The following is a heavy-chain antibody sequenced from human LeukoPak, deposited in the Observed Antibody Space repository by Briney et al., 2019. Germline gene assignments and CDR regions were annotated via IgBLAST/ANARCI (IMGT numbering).Heavy chain of an antibody. D-gene: IGHD1-26*01. CDR3: ARGSIVGATYDFDY. CDR2: MNPNSGNT. Sequence: ASVKVSCKASGYTFTSYDINWVRQATGQGLEWMGWMNPNSGNTGYAQKFQGRVTITRNTSICTACMELSSLRSEDTAVYYCARGSIVGATYDFDYWGQGTLVTVSS. V-gene: IGHV1-8*03. J-gene: IGHJ4*02. CDR1: GYTFTSYD.